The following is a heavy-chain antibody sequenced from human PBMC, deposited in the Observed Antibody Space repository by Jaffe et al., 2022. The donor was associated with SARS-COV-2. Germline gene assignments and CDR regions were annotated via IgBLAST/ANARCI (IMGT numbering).Heavy chain of an antibody. J-gene: IGHJ3*02. V-gene: IGHV3-64D*08. Sequence: EVQLVESGGGLVQPWGSLRLSCSASGFTFNHYAMHWVRQAPGRGLEYVSGISLNGYSTYYADSMKDRFTVSRDNSRNTLYLQMSSLRAEDTAVYYCVKASGWSDGSIWGQGTMVTVSA. CDR1: GFTFNHYA. D-gene: IGHD6-19*01. CDR2: ISLNGYST. CDR3: VKASGWSDGSI.